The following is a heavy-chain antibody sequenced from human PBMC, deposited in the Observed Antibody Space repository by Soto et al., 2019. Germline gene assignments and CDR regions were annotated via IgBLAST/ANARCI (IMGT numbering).Heavy chain of an antibody. J-gene: IGHJ4*02. D-gene: IGHD3-10*01. CDR2: IWYDGSNK. CDR1: GFTFSDYG. V-gene: IGHV3-33*01. CDR3: ARDPSHGSGSYLDY. Sequence: GGSLRLSCAASGFTFSDYGMHWVRQAPGKGLEWVAVIWYDGSNKYYADSVKGLFTLSRDNSKNTVYLQMNGLRAEDTAVFYCARDPSHGSGSYLDYWGQGTLVTVSS.